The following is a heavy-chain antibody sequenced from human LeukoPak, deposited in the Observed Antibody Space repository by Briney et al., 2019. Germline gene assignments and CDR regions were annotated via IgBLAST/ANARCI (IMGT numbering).Heavy chain of an antibody. D-gene: IGHD6-13*01. CDR2: IYHRGHT. J-gene: IGHJ4*02. V-gene: IGHV4-4*02. CDR1: SGSLSSSNW. Sequence: AGPMSLTCVVSSGSLSSSNWWSWVRPHPGKGLEWIGEIYHRGHTNYNQSLKSRVNIPVDKSKNPCSLKLSSVTAADTAVYYCARTMGIAAAGVDYWGQGTLVTVSS. CDR3: ARTMGIAAAGVDY.